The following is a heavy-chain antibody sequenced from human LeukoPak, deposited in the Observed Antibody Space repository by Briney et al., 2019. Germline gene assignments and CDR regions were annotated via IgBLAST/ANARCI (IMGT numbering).Heavy chain of an antibody. D-gene: IGHD3-9*01. CDR3: ARIMGDYNILTGLYLNYNFDY. J-gene: IGHJ4*02. CDR1: GGSFSGYY. Sequence: KASETLSLTCAVYGGSFSGYYWSWIRQPPGKGLEWIGEINHSGSTNYNPSLKSRVTMSVDTSKNQVSLKLRSGTAADTAVYYCARIMGDYNILTGLYLNYNFDYWGQGTLVTVSS. V-gene: IGHV4-34*01. CDR2: INHSGST.